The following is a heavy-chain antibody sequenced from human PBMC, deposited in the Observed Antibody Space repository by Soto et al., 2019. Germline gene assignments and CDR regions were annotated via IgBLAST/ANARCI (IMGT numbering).Heavy chain of an antibody. V-gene: IGHV3-23*01. CDR2: ISGSGGST. CDR3: AKSIMITFGGVIEGYYFDY. Sequence: GGSLRLSCAASGFTFSSYAMSWVRQAPGKGLEWVSAISGSGGSTYYADSVKGRFTISRDNSKNTLYLQMNSLRAEDTAVYYCAKSIMITFGGVIEGYYFDYWGQGTLVTVSS. D-gene: IGHD3-16*02. J-gene: IGHJ4*02. CDR1: GFTFSSYA.